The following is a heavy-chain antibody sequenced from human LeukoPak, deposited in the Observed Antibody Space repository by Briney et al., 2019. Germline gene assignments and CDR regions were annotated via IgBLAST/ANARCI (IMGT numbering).Heavy chain of an antibody. J-gene: IGHJ4*02. V-gene: IGHV3-23*01. CDR2: ISGSGGST. Sequence: PGGSLRLSCAASGFTFSSYAMSWVRQAPGKGLEWVSGISGSGGSTYYAGSVKGRFTISRDNSKNTLYLQMNSLRAEDTAVYYCAKDHSISSSWATYFDYWGQGTLVTVSS. D-gene: IGHD6-13*01. CDR3: AKDHSISSSWATYFDY. CDR1: GFTFSSYA.